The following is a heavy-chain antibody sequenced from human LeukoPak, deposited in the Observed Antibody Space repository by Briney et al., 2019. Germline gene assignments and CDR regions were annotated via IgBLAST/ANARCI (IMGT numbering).Heavy chain of an antibody. CDR1: GFTFDNYW. CDR2: IKEDGSEK. CDR3: ARDGGYSSSWDPYYYYYMDV. D-gene: IGHD6-13*01. J-gene: IGHJ6*03. Sequence: GGSLRLSCAASGFTFDNYWMNWVRQAPGKGLEWVANIKEDGSEKNYVDSVKGRFTISRDDAKNSLYLQMNSLRAEDTAVYYCARDGGYSSSWDPYYYYYMDVWGKGTTVTVSS. V-gene: IGHV3-7*01.